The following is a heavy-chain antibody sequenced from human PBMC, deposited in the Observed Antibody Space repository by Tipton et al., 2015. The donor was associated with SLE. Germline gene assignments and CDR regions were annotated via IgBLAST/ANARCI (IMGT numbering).Heavy chain of an antibody. CDR3: AREELGGMDV. CDR2: IIDSGRT. V-gene: IGHV4-34*12. D-gene: IGHD1-26*01. J-gene: IGHJ6*02. Sequence: TLSLTCAVYGGTFSGHYWTWIRQSPGKGLEWIGDIIDSGRTNYNPSLKSRVTISLDTSENQFSLRLRSVTAADTAVYYCAREELGGMDVWGQGTTVTVSS. CDR1: GGTFSGHY.